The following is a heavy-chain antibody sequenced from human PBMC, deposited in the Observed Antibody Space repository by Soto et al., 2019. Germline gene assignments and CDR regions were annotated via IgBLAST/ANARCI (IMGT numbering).Heavy chain of an antibody. Sequence: QVQLVQSGAEEKKPGASVKVSCKASGYTFTSYAMHWVRQAPGQRLEWMGWINAGNGNTKYSQTFQGRVTITRDTSARTAYRELSRLRSEDTAVYYCARSIVVVTALDYWGQGTLMTVSS. CDR3: ARSIVVVTALDY. V-gene: IGHV1-3*05. J-gene: IGHJ4*02. CDR2: INAGNGNT. D-gene: IGHD2-21*02. CDR1: GYTFTSYA.